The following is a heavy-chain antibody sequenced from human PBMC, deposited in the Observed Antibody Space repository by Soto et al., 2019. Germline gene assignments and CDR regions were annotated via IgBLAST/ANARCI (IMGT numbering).Heavy chain of an antibody. J-gene: IGHJ6*02. CDR3: VVLPVVVVAARIYGMDV. CDR2: INPSGGST. Sequence: QVQLVQSGAEVKKPGASVKVSCKASGYTFTSYYMHWVRQAPGQGLEWMGIINPSGGSTSYAQKFQGRVTMTRDTSTSTVYMELSSLRSEDTAVYYCVVLPVVVVAARIYGMDVWGQGTTGTVSS. CDR1: GYTFTSYY. D-gene: IGHD2-15*01. V-gene: IGHV1-46*01.